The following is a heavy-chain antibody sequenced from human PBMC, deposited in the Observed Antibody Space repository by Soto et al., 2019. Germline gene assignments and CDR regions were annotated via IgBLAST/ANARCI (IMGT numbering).Heavy chain of an antibody. J-gene: IGHJ3*02. CDR2: ISYDGSNK. CDR3: AKVGGGWLNACDS. D-gene: IGHD3-16*01. CDR1: GFTFSSYG. V-gene: IGHV3-30*18. Sequence: QVQLVESGGGVVQPGRSLRLSCAASGFTFSSYGMHWVRQAPGKGLGWVAVISYDGSNKYYADSVKGRFTISRDNSKNTLYRQMNSLRAEDTAVYYFAKVGGGWLNACDSWVQGTMVTGSS.